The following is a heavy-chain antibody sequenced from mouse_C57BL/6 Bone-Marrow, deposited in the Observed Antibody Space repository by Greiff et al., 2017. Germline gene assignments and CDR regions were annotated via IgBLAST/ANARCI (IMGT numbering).Heavy chain of an antibody. J-gene: IGHJ2*01. CDR3: ARCRTTVVATELDY. CDR2: IDPSDSYT. V-gene: IGHV1-69*01. Sequence: QVQLQQPGAELVMPGASVKLSCKASGYTFTSYWMHWVKQRPGQGLEWIGEIDPSDSYTNYNQKFKGKSTLTVDKSSSTAYMQLSSLTSEDSAVYYCARCRTTVVATELDYWGQGTTLTVSS. D-gene: IGHD1-1*01. CDR1: GYTFTSYW.